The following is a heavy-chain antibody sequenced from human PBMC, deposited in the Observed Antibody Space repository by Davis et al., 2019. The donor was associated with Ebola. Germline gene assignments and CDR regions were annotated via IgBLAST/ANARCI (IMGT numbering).Heavy chain of an antibody. J-gene: IGHJ4*02. CDR2: LPYDGSQK. CDR3: VPRGDNSGWSLDY. V-gene: IGHV3-30*02. Sequence: GESLKISCASSGFTFSGYGMHWVCQAPGKGPEWLTRLPYDGSQKFYADSVKGRFTISRDNSKNTLFLKMSSLTTEDTAVDYCVPRGDNSGWSLDYWGQGTLVTVSS. D-gene: IGHD6-19*01. CDR1: GFTFSGYG.